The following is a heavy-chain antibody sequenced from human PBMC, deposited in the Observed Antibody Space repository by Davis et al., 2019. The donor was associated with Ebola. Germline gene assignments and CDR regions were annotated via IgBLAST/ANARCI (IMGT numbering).Heavy chain of an antibody. Sequence: PGGSLRLSCAASGFTFGDYYMSWVRQAPGKGLEWVSTTAGGGYTYYADSMKGRFTASRDNSRNTLYLQMNNLRGEDTAVYYCAKEGQVAGHSYFDSWGQGTLVTVSS. J-gene: IGHJ4*02. CDR1: GFTFGDYY. CDR3: AKEGQVAGHSYFDS. CDR2: TAGGGYT. V-gene: IGHV3-23*01.